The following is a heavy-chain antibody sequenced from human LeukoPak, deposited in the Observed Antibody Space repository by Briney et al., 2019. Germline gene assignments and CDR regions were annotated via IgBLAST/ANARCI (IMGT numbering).Heavy chain of an antibody. CDR2: IIPIFGTA. CDR1: GGTFSSYA. V-gene: IGHV1-69*13. CDR3: ARDSRDLGGTNDY. Sequence: SVKVSCKASGGTFSSYAISWVRQAPGQGLEWMGGIIPIFGTANYAQKFQGRVTITADESTSTAYMEPSSLRSEDTAVYYCARDSRDLGGTNDYWGQGTLVTVSS. J-gene: IGHJ4*02. D-gene: IGHD3-16*01.